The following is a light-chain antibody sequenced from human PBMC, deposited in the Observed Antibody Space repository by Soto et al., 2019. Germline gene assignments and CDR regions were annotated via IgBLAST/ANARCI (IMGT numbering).Light chain of an antibody. J-gene: IGKJ1*01. CDR2: WAS. V-gene: IGKV4-1*01. CDR3: QQYFTSPWT. Sequence: DIVMTQSPDSLAVSLGERATFNCKSSQSILDRSKNKYYLAWYQQKSGQPPKLLIYWASLREPGVPDRFTGSGSGTDFTLTISSLQAKDVAVYYCQQYFTSPWTFGQGTKVEI. CDR1: QSILDRSKNKYY.